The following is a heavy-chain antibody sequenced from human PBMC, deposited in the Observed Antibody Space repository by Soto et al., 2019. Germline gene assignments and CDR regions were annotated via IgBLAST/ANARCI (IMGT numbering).Heavy chain of an antibody. D-gene: IGHD3-9*01. Sequence: QVQLVESGGGVVQPGRSLRLSCAASGFTFSSYAMHWVRQAPGKGLEWVAVISYDGSNKYYADSVKGRFTISRDNSKNTRYLQMYSLRVGDAAVYYWARACFDTPALDYCGHGTLVTVSS. CDR2: ISYDGSNK. CDR1: GFTFSSYA. CDR3: ARACFDTPALDY. V-gene: IGHV3-30-3*01. J-gene: IGHJ4*01.